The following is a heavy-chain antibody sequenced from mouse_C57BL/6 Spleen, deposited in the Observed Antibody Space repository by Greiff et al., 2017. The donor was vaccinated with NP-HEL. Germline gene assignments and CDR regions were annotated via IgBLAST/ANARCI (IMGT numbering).Heavy chain of an antibody. CDR2: IYPSDSET. CDR1: GYTFTSYW. J-gene: IGHJ1*03. V-gene: IGHV1-61*01. Sequence: QVQLQQPGAELVRPGSSVKLSCKASGYTFTSYWMDWVKQRPGQGLECIGNIYPSDSETHYNQKFKDKATLTVDKSSSTAYMQLSSLTSEDSAVYYCAFITTVVASGYFDVWGTGTTVTVSS. D-gene: IGHD1-1*01. CDR3: AFITTVVASGYFDV.